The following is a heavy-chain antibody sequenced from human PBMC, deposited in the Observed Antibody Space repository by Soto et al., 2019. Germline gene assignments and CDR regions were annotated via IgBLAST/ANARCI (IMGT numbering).Heavy chain of an antibody. CDR2: ISAYNGNT. V-gene: IGHV1-18*01. CDR3: ARDRILAGLYYYYGMDV. J-gene: IGHJ6*02. Sequence: ASVKVSCKASGYTFTSYGISWVRQAPGQGLEWMGWISAYNGNTNYAQKLQGRVTMTTDTSTSTAYMELRSLRSDDTAVYYCARDRILAGLYYYYGMDVWGQGTTVTSP. CDR1: GYTFTSYG.